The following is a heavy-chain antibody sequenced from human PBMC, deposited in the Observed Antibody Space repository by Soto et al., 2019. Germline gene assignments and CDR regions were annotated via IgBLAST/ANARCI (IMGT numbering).Heavy chain of an antibody. CDR2: IHYTGST. V-gene: IGHV4-59*08. Sequence: QEQLQESGPGLVKPSETLSLTCTVSGGSISGHYWSWIRQPPGKGLEWIGYIHYTGSTNFNPSLKSRVTMSVDTSKNQFSLKLSSVTAADTAVYYCARRSTPSYFDYWGQGTLVAVSS. CDR3: ARRSTPSYFDY. J-gene: IGHJ4*02. CDR1: GGSISGHY.